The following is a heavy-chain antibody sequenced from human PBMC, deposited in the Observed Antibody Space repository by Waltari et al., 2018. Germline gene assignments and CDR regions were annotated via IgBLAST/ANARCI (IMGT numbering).Heavy chain of an antibody. D-gene: IGHD6-13*01. Sequence: QVQLQQWGAGLLKPSETLSLTCAVYGGSFSGYYWSCIRQPPGKGLEWIGEINHSGSTNYNPSLKSRVTISVDTSKNQFSLKLSSVTAADTAVYYCARVAWQHRDRFDPWGQGTLVTVSS. V-gene: IGHV4-34*01. CDR1: GGSFSGYY. J-gene: IGHJ5*02. CDR3: ARVAWQHRDRFDP. CDR2: INHSGST.